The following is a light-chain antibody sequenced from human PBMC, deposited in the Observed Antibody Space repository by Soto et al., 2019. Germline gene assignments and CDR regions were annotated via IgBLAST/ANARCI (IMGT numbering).Light chain of an antibody. Sequence: QSALTQPASVSGSPGQSITISCTGISSDMADYNYVSWYQQHPGKAPKLLIYEVSNRPSGVSDRFSGSKSGNTASLTISGLQAEDEGEYYCNSYISRKLLVLFGGGTKLTVL. CDR1: SSDMADYNY. J-gene: IGLJ2*01. CDR2: EVS. V-gene: IGLV2-14*01. CDR3: NSYISRKLLVL.